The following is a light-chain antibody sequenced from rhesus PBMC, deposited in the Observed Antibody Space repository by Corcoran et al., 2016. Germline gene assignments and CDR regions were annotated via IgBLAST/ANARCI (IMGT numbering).Light chain of an antibody. J-gene: IGKJ1*01. V-gene: IGKV3-24*04. Sequence: EIVMTQSPATLSLSPGERATLSCRASQSVGSSLAGYQQKPGPAPCLLIHVASRTAPGIPDRFSGSGSVTEFTVTIGSLEPEDVAVYYCLQLSNWPRTFGQGTKVEIK. CDR3: LQLSNWPRT. CDR2: VAS. CDR1: QSVGSS.